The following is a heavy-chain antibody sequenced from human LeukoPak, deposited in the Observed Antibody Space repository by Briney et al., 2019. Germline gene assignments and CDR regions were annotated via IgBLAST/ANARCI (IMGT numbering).Heavy chain of an antibody. V-gene: IGHV3-15*01. CDR2: IKSKTDGGTT. J-gene: IGHJ4*02. Sequence: AGGSLRLSCAASGFTFTNAWMGWVRQAPEKGLEWVGRIKSKTDGGTTDYAAPVKGRFAISRDDSKNTLYLQMNSLRAEDTAVYYCAKDRSIYPYYYYDSSGPYTRPPYFDYWGQGTLVTVSS. CDR1: GFTFTNAW. D-gene: IGHD3-22*01. CDR3: AKDRSIYPYYYYDSSGPYTRPPYFDY.